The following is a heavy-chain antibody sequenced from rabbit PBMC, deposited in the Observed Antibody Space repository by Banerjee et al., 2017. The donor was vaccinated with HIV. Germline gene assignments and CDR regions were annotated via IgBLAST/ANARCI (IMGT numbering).Heavy chain of an antibody. Sequence: QEQLVESGGGLVTLGGSLKLSCTASGFSFSSSYWICWVRQAPGKGLEWIACIYGGSSGSTYYASWAKGRFTISKTSSSTVTLQMTSLTAADTATYFCARGVPYGYTGVAYAITRLDLWGPGTLVTVS. V-gene: IGHV1S45*01. CDR2: IYGGSSGST. J-gene: IGHJ6*01. CDR3: ARGVPYGYTGVAYAITRLDL. CDR1: GFSFSSSYW. D-gene: IGHD6-1*01.